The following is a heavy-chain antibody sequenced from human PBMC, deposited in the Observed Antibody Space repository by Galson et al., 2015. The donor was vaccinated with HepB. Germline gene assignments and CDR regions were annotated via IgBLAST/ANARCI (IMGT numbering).Heavy chain of an antibody. J-gene: IGHJ4*02. CDR3: ARVWGGAECSSTSCYYFDY. V-gene: IGHV3-30-3*01. D-gene: IGHD2-2*01. Sequence: SLRLSCAASGFTFSSYAMHWVRQAPGKGLEWVAVISYDGSNKYYADSVKGRFTISRDNSKNTLYLQMNSLRAEDTAVYYCARVWGGAECSSTSCYYFDYWGQGTLVTVSS. CDR1: GFTFSSYA. CDR2: ISYDGSNK.